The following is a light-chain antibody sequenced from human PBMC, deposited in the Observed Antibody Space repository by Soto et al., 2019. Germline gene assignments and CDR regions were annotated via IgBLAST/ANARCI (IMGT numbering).Light chain of an antibody. CDR1: QSGSSSF. Sequence: ELVLTQAPGTLSLSPGERDTLSCRASQSGSSSFLARYQQKPGQAPRLHIYGASNRATGIPDRFSGSGSGRSFTLTISRLELEDFSVYYWQEYVSSPWAFGLGTNVAI. CDR2: GAS. CDR3: QEYVSSPWA. V-gene: IGKV3-20*01. J-gene: IGKJ1*01.